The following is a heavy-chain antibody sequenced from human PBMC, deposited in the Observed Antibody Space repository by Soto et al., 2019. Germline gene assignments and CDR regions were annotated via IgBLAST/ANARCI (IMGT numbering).Heavy chain of an antibody. J-gene: IGHJ4*02. D-gene: IGHD6-19*01. CDR3: ARGLEYSSGWYPGLGY. V-gene: IGHV1-8*01. Sequence: ASVKVSCKASGYTFTSYDINWVRQATGQGLEWMGWMNPNSGNTGYAQKFQGRVTMTRNTSISTAYMALSSLSSEDTAVYYCARGLEYSSGWYPGLGYWGQGTLVTVSS. CDR2: MNPNSGNT. CDR1: GYTFTSYD.